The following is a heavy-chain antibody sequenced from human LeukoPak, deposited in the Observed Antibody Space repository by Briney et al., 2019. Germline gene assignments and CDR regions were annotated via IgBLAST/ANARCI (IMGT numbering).Heavy chain of an antibody. CDR2: TKTKTDGGAT. CDR3: TTGYSAASHDGY. CDR1: GFTFSYAW. V-gene: IGHV3-15*01. D-gene: IGHD2-2*01. J-gene: IGHJ4*02. Sequence: GGSLRRSCVASGFTFSYAWMHWVRQAPGKGLEWVCLTKTKTDGGATEYAAPVKGRFTISRDDSRNTLYLQMNSLKSEDTAVYFCTTGYSAASHDGYWGQGTLVTVSS.